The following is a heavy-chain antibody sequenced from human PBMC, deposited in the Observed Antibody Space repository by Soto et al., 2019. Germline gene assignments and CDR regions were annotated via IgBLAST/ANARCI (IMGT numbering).Heavy chain of an antibody. V-gene: IGHV4-59*11. D-gene: IGHD3-3*01. J-gene: IGHJ6*03. CDR3: ARVYFWSGYYTGGAGYMDV. CDR1: GGSISSHY. CDR2: LYYSGNP. Sequence: PSETLSLTCTVPGGSISSHYWSWIRQPPGKGLEWIGYLYYSGNPNYSPSLKSRVTISVDTSKNQISLNLTSVTAADTAVYYCARVYFWSGYYTGGAGYMDVWGKGTTVTVSS.